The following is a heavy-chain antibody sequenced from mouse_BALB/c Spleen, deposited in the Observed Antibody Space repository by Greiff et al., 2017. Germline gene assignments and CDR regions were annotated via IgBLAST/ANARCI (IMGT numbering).Heavy chain of an antibody. V-gene: IGHV14-3*02. CDR2: IDPANGNT. Sequence: VQLKQSGAELVKPGASVKLSCTASGFNIKDTYMHWVKQRPEQGLEWIGRIDPANGNTKYDPKFQGKATITADTSSNTAYLQLSSLTSEDTAVYYCATYSHNAMDYWGQGTSVTVSS. J-gene: IGHJ4*01. CDR3: ATYSHNAMDY. D-gene: IGHD6-1*01. CDR1: GFNIKDTY.